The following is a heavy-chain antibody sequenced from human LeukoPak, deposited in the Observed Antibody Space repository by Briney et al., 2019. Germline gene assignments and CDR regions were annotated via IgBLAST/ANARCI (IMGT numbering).Heavy chain of an antibody. J-gene: IGHJ6*03. D-gene: IGHD3-10*01. Sequence: GGSLRLSCAASGFTVSSNYMSWVRQAPGQGLELDSVIYSGGSTYYADSVKGRFTISRDNSKNTLYLQMNSLRAEDTAVYYCASGSGSYRTPYYYMDVWGTGTTVTVSS. CDR3: ASGSGSYRTPYYYMDV. CDR2: IYSGGST. V-gene: IGHV3-53*01. CDR1: GFTVSSNY.